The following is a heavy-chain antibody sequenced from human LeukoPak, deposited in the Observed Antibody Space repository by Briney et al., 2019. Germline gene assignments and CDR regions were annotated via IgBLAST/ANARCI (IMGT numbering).Heavy chain of an antibody. CDR3: ARGCSGGSCYSSNY. CDR1: GYSFTSHY. CDR2: INPSGSST. V-gene: IGHV1-46*01. D-gene: IGHD2-15*01. Sequence: ASVKVSCKASGYSFTSHYMHWVRQAPGQGLEWLGLINPSGSSTLYAQKFQGRVTMTRDTSISTAYMELSRLRSDDTAVYYCARGCSGGSCYSSNYWGQGTLVTVSS. J-gene: IGHJ4*02.